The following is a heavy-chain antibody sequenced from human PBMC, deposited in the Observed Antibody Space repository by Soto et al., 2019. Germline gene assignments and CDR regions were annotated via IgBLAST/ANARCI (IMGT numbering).Heavy chain of an antibody. Sequence: ASVKVSCKASGYTFTSYGISWVRQAPGQGLEWMGWISAYNGNTNYAQKLQGRVTMTTDTSTSTAYMELRSLRSDDTAVFYCGRVTFSIRGIVAALWGQGTLVTVSS. CDR2: ISAYNGNT. CDR1: GYTFTSYG. CDR3: GRVTFSIRGIVAAL. V-gene: IGHV1-18*01. J-gene: IGHJ4*02. D-gene: IGHD3-10*01.